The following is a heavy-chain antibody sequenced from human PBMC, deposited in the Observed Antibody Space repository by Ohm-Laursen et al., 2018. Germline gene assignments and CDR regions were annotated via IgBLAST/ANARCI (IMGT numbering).Heavy chain of an antibody. D-gene: IGHD5-18*01. Sequence: SLRLSCSASGFTFSSYSMNWVRQAPGKGLEWVSSISSSSSYIYDADSVKGRFTISRDNAKNSLYLQMNSLRAEDTAVYYCARDSQYSYGLIDYWGQGTLVTVSS. CDR2: ISSSSSYI. J-gene: IGHJ4*02. CDR3: ARDSQYSYGLIDY. CDR1: GFTFSSYS. V-gene: IGHV3-21*01.